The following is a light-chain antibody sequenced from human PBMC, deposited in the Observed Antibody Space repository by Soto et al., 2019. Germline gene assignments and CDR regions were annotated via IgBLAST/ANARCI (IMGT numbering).Light chain of an antibody. CDR1: QSISSW. J-gene: IGKJ1*01. CDR2: KAS. V-gene: IGKV1-5*03. Sequence: HMTQSPSTLYASVGDRVTITCRASQSISSWLAWYQQKPGKAPKLLIYKASSLESGVPSRFSGSGSGTEFTLTISSLQPDDFATYYCQQYNSYSWTFGQGTKV. CDR3: QQYNSYSWT.